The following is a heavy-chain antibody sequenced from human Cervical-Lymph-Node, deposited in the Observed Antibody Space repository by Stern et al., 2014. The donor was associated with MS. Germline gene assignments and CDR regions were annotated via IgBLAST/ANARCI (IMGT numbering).Heavy chain of an antibody. CDR3: AVYNWNYNSGP. Sequence: EVQLVESGGGLVQPGGSLRLSCAASGVTFSNYWMYWVRQAPGKGLVWVSRISPDGSETVHTDSVRGRFTISRDNAKNTLYLQMNSLRAEDTAIYYCAVYNWNYNSGPWGQGTLVTVSS. CDR1: GVTFSNYW. D-gene: IGHD1-7*01. CDR2: ISPDGSET. J-gene: IGHJ5*02. V-gene: IGHV3-74*01.